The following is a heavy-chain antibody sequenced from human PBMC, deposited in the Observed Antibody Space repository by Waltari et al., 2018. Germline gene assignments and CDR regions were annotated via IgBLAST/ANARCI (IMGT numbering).Heavy chain of an antibody. CDR2: ISPSVGTS. Sequence: QVQLVQSGAEVKKPGSSVKVSCKASGGTFSSYAISWVRQAPGQGLEWMGGISPSVGTSNYGQKFQGRCTITPDESTSTAYMELSSLRSEDTAVYYCARDRGGSQGWYFDYWGQGTLVTVSS. J-gene: IGHJ4*02. V-gene: IGHV1-69*05. D-gene: IGHD1-26*01. CDR1: GGTFSSYA. CDR3: ARDRGGSQGWYFDY.